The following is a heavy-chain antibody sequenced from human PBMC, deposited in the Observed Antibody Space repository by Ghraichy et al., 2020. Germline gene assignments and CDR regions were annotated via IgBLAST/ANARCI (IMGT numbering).Heavy chain of an antibody. J-gene: IGHJ4*02. D-gene: IGHD2-15*01. CDR3: ARDRRVGYCSGGSCYHDY. Sequence: SETLSLTCAVSGGSISSSNWWSWVRQPPGKGLEWIGEIYHSGSTNYNPSLKSRVTISVDKSKNQFSLKLSSVTAADTAVYYCARDRRVGYCSGGSCYHDYWGQGTLVPVSS. V-gene: IGHV4-4*02. CDR1: GGSISSSNW. CDR2: IYHSGST.